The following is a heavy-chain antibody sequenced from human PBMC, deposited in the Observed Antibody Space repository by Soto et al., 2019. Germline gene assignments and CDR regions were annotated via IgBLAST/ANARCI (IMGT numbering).Heavy chain of an antibody. CDR1: GYTFTSYA. CDR3: ARGKIDRITMVRGGSYYMDV. D-gene: IGHD3-10*01. CDR2: MNPNSGNT. J-gene: IGHJ6*03. Sequence: ASVKVSCKASGYTFTSYAINWVRQATGQGLEWMGWMNPNSGNTGYAQKFQGRVTMTRNTSISTAYMELSSLRSEDTAVYYCARGKIDRITMVRGGSYYMDVWGKGTTVTVSS. V-gene: IGHV1-8*01.